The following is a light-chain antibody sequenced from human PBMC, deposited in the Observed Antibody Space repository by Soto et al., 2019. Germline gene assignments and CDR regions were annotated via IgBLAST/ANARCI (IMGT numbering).Light chain of an antibody. V-gene: IGLV1-47*01. J-gene: IGLJ2*01. CDR2: RNN. CDR1: SSNIGYNY. CDR3: ASWDDSLNVLV. Sequence: QSALTQPPSTSGTPGQRVTISCSGGSSNIGYNYVYWYQQLPGTAPKLLISRNNLRPSGVPDRFSGSKSGTSASLAISGLRSEDEADYYCASWDDSLNVLVFGGGTKVTVL.